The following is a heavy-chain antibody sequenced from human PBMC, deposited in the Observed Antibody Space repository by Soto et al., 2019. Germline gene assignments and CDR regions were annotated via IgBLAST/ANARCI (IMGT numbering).Heavy chain of an antibody. V-gene: IGHV5-51*01. CDR2: IYPGDSDT. Sequence: GESLKISCKGSGHSFTSYWIGWVRQMLGKGLEWMGIIYPGDSDTRYSPSFQGQVTISADKSISTAYLQWSSLKASDTAMYYCVIRTHYDSSGPPYYFDYWGQRTLVTVSS. D-gene: IGHD3-22*01. CDR1: GHSFTSYW. J-gene: IGHJ4*02. CDR3: VIRTHYDSSGPPYYFDY.